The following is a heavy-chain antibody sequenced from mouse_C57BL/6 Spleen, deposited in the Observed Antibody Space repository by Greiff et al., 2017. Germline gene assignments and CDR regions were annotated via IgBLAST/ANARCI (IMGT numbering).Heavy chain of an antibody. CDR3: AREGGRYGSSYWYFDV. V-gene: IGHV1-20*01. Sequence: EVKLQESGPELVKPGDSVKISCKASGYSFTGYFMNWVMQSHGKSLEWIGRINPYNGDTFYNQKFKGKATLTVDKSSSTAHMELRSLTSEDSAVYYCAREGGRYGSSYWYFDVWGTGTTVTVSS. J-gene: IGHJ1*03. CDR1: GYSFTGYF. CDR2: INPYNGDT. D-gene: IGHD1-1*01.